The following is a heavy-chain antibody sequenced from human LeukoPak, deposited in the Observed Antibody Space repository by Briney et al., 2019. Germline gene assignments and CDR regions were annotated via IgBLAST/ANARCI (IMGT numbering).Heavy chain of an antibody. CDR2: NSCCGGST. CDR1: GFSFSSYA. J-gene: IGHJ4*02. V-gene: IGHV3-23*01. Sequence: GGSLRLSCAASGFSFSSYAMLWVRQAPGEGLEWVSGNSCCGGSTYYADSVKGRFSISRDNSKNTLYLQMNSLRAEDTAVYYCARRNTMTRKPPRIDYWGQGTLVTVSS. D-gene: IGHD3-22*01. CDR3: ARRNTMTRKPPRIDY.